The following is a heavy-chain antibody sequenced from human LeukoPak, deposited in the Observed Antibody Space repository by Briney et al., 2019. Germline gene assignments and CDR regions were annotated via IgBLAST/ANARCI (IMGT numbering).Heavy chain of an antibody. CDR3: ARDKNWKPDY. CDR1: GYTLTSYG. Sequence: ASVKVSRKASGYTLTSYGISWVRQAPGQRLEWMGWISAYNGNTNYAQKLQGRVTMTTDTSTSTAYMELRSLRSDDTAMYYCARDKNWKPDYWGQGTLVTVSS. J-gene: IGHJ4*02. D-gene: IGHD1-1*01. V-gene: IGHV1-18*01. CDR2: ISAYNGNT.